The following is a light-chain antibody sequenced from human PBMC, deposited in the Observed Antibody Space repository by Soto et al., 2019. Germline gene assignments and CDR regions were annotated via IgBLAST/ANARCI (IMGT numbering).Light chain of an antibody. CDR1: QSISSF. CDR2: ATS. V-gene: IGKV1-39*01. J-gene: IGKJ2*01. Sequence: DIQMTQSPASLSASVGDRVTITCRASQSISSFLNWYQQKPGKAPKFLIYATSSVQSDVPSRFSGSGSGTDFTLTINSLQPEDFATYFCQQSFDTPFTFGQGTELEIK. CDR3: QQSFDTPFT.